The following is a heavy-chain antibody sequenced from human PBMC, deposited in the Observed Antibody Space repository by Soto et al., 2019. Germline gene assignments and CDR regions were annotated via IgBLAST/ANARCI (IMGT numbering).Heavy chain of an antibody. D-gene: IGHD6-6*01. J-gene: IGHJ5*02. CDR3: ARGLGLGEFLHFFDA. CDR2: IVYSGSI. Sequence: PSETLSLTCTVSGGSFSSGGYSWSWIRQRPGKGLGWLGSIVYSGSIFYNPSLESRVSISVDTSKDHFSLSLTSVTAADTAFYSCARGLGLGEFLHFFDAWGQGILVTVSS. CDR1: GGSFSSGGYS. V-gene: IGHV4-31*03.